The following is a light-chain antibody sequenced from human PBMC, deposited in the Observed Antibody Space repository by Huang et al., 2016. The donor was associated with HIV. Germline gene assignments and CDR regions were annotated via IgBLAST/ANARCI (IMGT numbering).Light chain of an antibody. CDR2: GAS. J-gene: IGKJ4*01. Sequence: EIVMTQSPATLSVSPGERATLSCRASQSVSSNLAWYQQKPGQAPRLLIYGASTRATRIPARFSGRGSGTEFTLTISRLQSEDFAVYYCQQYNNWPPLTFGGGTKVEIK. V-gene: IGKV3D-15*01. CDR3: QQYNNWPPLT. CDR1: QSVSSN.